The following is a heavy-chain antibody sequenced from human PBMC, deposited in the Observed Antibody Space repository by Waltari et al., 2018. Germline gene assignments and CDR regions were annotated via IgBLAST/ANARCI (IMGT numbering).Heavy chain of an antibody. CDR1: GYTFTSYA. CDR3: ARQIVEVAGRRGGTPYYFDY. D-gene: IGHD6-19*01. Sequence: QVQLVQSGAAVKKPGASVKVSCKASGYTFTSYAMHWVRQAPGQRLEWMGWINAGNGNTKYSQKFQGRVTITRDTSASTAYMELSSLRSEDTAVYYCARQIVEVAGRRGGTPYYFDYWGQGTLVTVSS. J-gene: IGHJ4*02. CDR2: INAGNGNT. V-gene: IGHV1-3*01.